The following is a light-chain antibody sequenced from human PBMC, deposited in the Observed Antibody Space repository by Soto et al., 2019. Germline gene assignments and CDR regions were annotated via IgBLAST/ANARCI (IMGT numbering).Light chain of an antibody. CDR1: QSVSSN. CDR3: QQHGISHIT. V-gene: IGKV3-20*01. Sequence: EIVMTQSPPTLSVSPGERATLSCRASQSVSSNLAWYQQKPGRAPRLLMYDASLRATDVPDRFSGSGSGTDFTLTITRLEPDDSAVYYCQQHGISHITSAQGTRLEIK. CDR2: DAS. J-gene: IGKJ5*01.